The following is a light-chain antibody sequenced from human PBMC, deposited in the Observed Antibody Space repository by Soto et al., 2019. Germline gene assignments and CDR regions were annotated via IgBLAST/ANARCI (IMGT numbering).Light chain of an antibody. J-gene: IGKJ2*01. CDR3: QQYYTTPYT. Sequence: DIVMTQSPDSLAVSLGERATINCKSSQSVLYRPNSKNSLGWYQQKPGQPPKLLIYWASTRESGVPDRFSGSGSGTDFTLTISSLQAEDVAVYYCQQYYTTPYTFGQGTKLEIK. CDR2: WAS. V-gene: IGKV4-1*01. CDR1: QSVLYRPNSKNS.